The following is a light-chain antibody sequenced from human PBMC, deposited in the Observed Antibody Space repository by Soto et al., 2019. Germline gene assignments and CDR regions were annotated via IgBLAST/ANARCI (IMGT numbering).Light chain of an antibody. V-gene: IGKV3-11*01. Sequence: EIVLTQSPATLSLSPGERATLSRRASQSVSSYLAWYQQKPGQAPRLLIYDASNRATGIPARFSGSGSGTDFTLTISSLEPEDFAVYYCQQRSNWPRTWTFGQRTKVDIK. J-gene: IGKJ1*01. CDR2: DAS. CDR3: QQRSNWPRTWT. CDR1: QSVSSY.